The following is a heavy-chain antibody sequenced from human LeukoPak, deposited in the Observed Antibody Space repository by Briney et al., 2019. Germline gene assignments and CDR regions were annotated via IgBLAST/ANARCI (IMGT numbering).Heavy chain of an antibody. CDR2: ISSSSSYI. Sequence: PGGSLRLSCAASGFTFSYYSMNWVRQAPGKGLEWVSSISSSSSYIYYADSVKGRFTISRDNAKNSLYLQMNSLRAEDTAVYYCARDGYSSGWYWPDYYYYMDVWGKGTTVTVSS. J-gene: IGHJ6*03. CDR3: ARDGYSSGWYWPDYYYYMDV. D-gene: IGHD6-19*01. CDR1: GFTFSYYS. V-gene: IGHV3-21*01.